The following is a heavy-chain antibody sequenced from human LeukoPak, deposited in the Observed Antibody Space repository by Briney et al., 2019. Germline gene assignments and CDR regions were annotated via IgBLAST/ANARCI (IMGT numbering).Heavy chain of an antibody. V-gene: IGHV5-51*01. D-gene: IGHD5-12*01. Sequence: HGESLKISCKGSGYTFTSYWIGWVRQMPGKGLEWMGIIYPGDSDTRYSPSFQGQVTISADKSISTAYLQWSSLKPSDTAIYYCARHSSAYDLPYDYWGQGTLVTVSS. CDR1: GYTFTSYW. CDR2: IYPGDSDT. CDR3: ARHSSAYDLPYDY. J-gene: IGHJ4*02.